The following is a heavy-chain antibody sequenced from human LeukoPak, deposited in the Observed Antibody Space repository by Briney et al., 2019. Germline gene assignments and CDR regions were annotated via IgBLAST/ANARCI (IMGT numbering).Heavy chain of an antibody. CDR2: ISSSGSTI. J-gene: IGHJ4*02. CDR3: ARDRRVVTYYYFDY. D-gene: IGHD2-21*02. CDR1: GFTFSSYE. V-gene: IGHV3-48*03. Sequence: GGSLRLSCAASGFTFSSYEMNWVRQAPGKGLEWVSHISSSGSTIYYADSVKGRFTISRDNAKNSLYLQMNSLRAGDTAVYYCARDRRVVTYYYFDYWGQGTLVTVSS.